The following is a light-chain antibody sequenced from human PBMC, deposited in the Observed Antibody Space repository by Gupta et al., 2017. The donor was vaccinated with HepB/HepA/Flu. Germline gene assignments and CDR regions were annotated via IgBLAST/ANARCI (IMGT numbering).Light chain of an antibody. J-gene: IGLJ2*01. V-gene: IGLV1-40*01. CDR2: GNS. Sequence: QSVLTQPPSVSGAPGQRVTISCTGSSSNIGAGYDVHWYQQLPGTAPKLLIYGNSNRPSGVPDRFSGSKSGTSASLAITGLQAEDEADYYCRSYDSSLSGSVVFGGGTKLTVL. CDR3: RSYDSSLSGSVV. CDR1: SSNIGAGYD.